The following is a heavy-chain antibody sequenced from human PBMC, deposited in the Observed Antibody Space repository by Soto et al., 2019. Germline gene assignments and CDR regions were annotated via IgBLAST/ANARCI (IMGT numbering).Heavy chain of an antibody. D-gene: IGHD3-10*01. J-gene: IGHJ4*02. CDR2: ISGSGGST. V-gene: IGHV3-23*01. CDR3: AKKNYGSGSYDY. CDR1: GFTFSSYA. Sequence: EVQLLESGGGLVQPGGSLRLSCAASGFTFSSYAMSWVRQAPGKGLEWVSAISGSGGSTYYADSVKGRFTIPRDNSKNTLYLQMNSLRAEDTAVYYCAKKNYGSGSYDYWGQGTLVTVSS.